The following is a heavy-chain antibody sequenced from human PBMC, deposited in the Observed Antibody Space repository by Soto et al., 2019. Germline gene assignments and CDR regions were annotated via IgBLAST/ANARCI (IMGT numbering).Heavy chain of an antibody. Sequence: ASVKVSCKASRYTFTGYYMHWVRQAPGQGLEWMGWINPNSGGTNYAQKFQGWVTMTRDTSISTAYMELSRLRSDDTAVYYCARQPYGDYVEYYFDYWGQGTLVTVSS. CDR1: RYTFTGYY. CDR2: INPNSGGT. V-gene: IGHV1-2*04. CDR3: ARQPYGDYVEYYFDY. D-gene: IGHD4-17*01. J-gene: IGHJ4*02.